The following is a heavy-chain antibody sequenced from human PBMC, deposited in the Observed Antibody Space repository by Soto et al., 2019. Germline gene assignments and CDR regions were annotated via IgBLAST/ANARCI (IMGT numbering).Heavy chain of an antibody. CDR1: GITFSDTW. J-gene: IGHJ4*02. CDR3: STEPQAVQRLGGFDY. Sequence: GGSLRLSCEVSGITFSDTWMSWVCQAPGKGLEWIGRFRDKSDGETTEYAPPVKGRFTISRDVSKNRLYLQMMSLKTEDTAVYYCSTEPQAVQRLGGFDYWGQGARVTVSS. D-gene: IGHD3-10*01. V-gene: IGHV3-15*01. CDR2: FRDKSDGETT.